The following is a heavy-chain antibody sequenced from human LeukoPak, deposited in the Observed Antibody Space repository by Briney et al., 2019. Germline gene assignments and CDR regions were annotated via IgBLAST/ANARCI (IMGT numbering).Heavy chain of an antibody. D-gene: IGHD4-23*01. CDR1: GLTFSSYW. J-gene: IGHJ2*01. CDR2: IKSDGSNT. V-gene: IGHV3-74*01. CDR3: TKVGDYGGNWAWYFDL. Sequence: GGSLRLSCAASGLTFSSYWMHWVRQAPGKGLVWVSRIKSDGSNTNYAGSVKGRSTISRDNAKNTLYLQMNSLRAEDTAVYYCTKVGDYGGNWAWYFDLWGRGTLVTVSS.